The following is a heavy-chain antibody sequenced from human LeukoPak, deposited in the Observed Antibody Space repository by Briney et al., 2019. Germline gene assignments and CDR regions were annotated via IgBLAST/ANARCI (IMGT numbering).Heavy chain of an antibody. CDR1: GGTFSSYA. Sequence: ASVKVSCKASGGTFSSYAISWVRQAPGQGLEWMGIINPSGGSTSYAQKFQGRVTMTRDTSTSTVYMELSSLRSEDTAVYYCARCIVGATFCAFDIWGQGTMVTVSS. V-gene: IGHV1-46*01. CDR3: ARCIVGATFCAFDI. D-gene: IGHD1-26*01. CDR2: INPSGGST. J-gene: IGHJ3*02.